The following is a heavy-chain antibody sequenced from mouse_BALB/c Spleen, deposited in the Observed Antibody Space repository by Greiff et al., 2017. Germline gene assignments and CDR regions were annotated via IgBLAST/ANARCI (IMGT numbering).Heavy chain of an antibody. CDR3: AREGYYYGSSYWYFDV. J-gene: IGHJ1*01. CDR2: INPYNDGT. D-gene: IGHD1-1*01. V-gene: IGHV1-14*01. CDR1: GYTFTSYV. Sequence: QLQESGPELVKPGASVKMSCKASGYTFTSYVMHWVKQKPGQGLEWIGYINPYNDGTNYNEKFKGKATLTSDKSSSTAYMELGSLTSEDSAVYYCAREGYYYGSSYWYFDVWGAGTTVTVSA.